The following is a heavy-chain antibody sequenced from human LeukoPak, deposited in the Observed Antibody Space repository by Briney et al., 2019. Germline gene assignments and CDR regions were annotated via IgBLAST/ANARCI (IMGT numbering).Heavy chain of an antibody. CDR1: GFTFSSYW. Sequence: GGSLRLSCAASGFTFSSYWMHWVRHAPGKGLVWVSRINSDGSSTSYADSVKGRFTISRDNAKNTLYLQMNSLRAEDTAVYYCARALYSSGWYVQDYWGRGTLVTVSS. J-gene: IGHJ4*02. CDR2: INSDGSST. D-gene: IGHD6-19*01. V-gene: IGHV3-74*01. CDR3: ARALYSSGWYVQDY.